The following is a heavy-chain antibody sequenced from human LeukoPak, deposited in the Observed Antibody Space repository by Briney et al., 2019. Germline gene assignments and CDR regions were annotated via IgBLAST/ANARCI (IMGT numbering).Heavy chain of an antibody. D-gene: IGHD3-3*01. CDR2: ISSSSSYI. Sequence: GGSLRLSCAASGSTFSSYSMNWVRQAPGKGLEWVSSISSSSSYIYYADSVKGRFTISRDNAKNSLYLQMNSLRAEDTAVYYCARDWYDFWSGYRTYYFDYWGQGTLVTVSS. V-gene: IGHV3-21*01. CDR3: ARDWYDFWSGYRTYYFDY. CDR1: GSTFSSYS. J-gene: IGHJ4*02.